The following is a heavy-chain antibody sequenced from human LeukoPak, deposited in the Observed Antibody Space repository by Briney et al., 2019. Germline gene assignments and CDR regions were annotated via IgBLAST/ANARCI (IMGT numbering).Heavy chain of an antibody. Sequence: PGGSLRLFCAASGFTFSDYYMSWIRQAPGKGLEWVSYISSSGSTIYYADSVKGRFTISRDNAKNSLYLQMNSLRAEDTAVYYCARATYDSSGYYSYHPDYWGQGTLVTVSS. D-gene: IGHD3-22*01. V-gene: IGHV3-11*01. CDR1: GFTFSDYY. CDR2: ISSSGSTI. CDR3: ARATYDSSGYYSYHPDY. J-gene: IGHJ4*02.